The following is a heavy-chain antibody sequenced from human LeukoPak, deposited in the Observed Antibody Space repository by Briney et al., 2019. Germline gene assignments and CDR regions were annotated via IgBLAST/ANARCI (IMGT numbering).Heavy chain of an antibody. J-gene: IGHJ3*02. CDR3: TTLYCGGDCQDDAFDI. D-gene: IGHD2-21*02. CDR1: GFTFSDYE. CDR2: IKSKTDGGTT. V-gene: IGHV3-15*01. Sequence: PGGSLRLSCAASGFTFSDYEINWVRQAPGRGLEWVGRIKSKTDGGTTDYAAPVKGRSTISRDDSKTTLFLQMNSLKTEDTAVYYCTTLYCGGDCQDDAFDIWGQGTMVTVSS.